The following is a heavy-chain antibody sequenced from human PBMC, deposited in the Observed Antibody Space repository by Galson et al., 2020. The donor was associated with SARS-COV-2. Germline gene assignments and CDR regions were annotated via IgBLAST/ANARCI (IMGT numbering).Heavy chain of an antibody. V-gene: IGHV5-51*01. CDR1: GYMFDNYW. J-gene: IGHJ3*02. Sequence: GESLKISCKGSGYMFDNYWIGWVRQMPGKGLEWMGIIHPGEFDTEYSPSFEGRVTMSVDKSTTSAYLWWTRLEASDTAMYYCVRLDFESRNHDKGPEDALDIWGRGTLVTVSS. D-gene: IGHD3-22*01. CDR2: IHPGEFDT. CDR3: VRLDFESRNHDKGPEDALDI.